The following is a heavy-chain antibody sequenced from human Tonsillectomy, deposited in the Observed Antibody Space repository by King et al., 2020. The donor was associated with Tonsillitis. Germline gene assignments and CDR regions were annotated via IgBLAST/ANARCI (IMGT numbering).Heavy chain of an antibody. CDR3: AIELSYSGSFDFFDC. CDR1: GFTFSRYG. D-gene: IGHD1-26*01. CDR2: IRYDGTYI. Sequence: VQLVESGRGVVQPGGSLTLPCAASGFTFSRYGMHWVRQATGKGLEWVAFIRYDGTYIYYADYVKGRFTISRDNYKNTLYLQMNSLRAEDTAVYYCAIELSYSGSFDFFDCWGQGTLVTVSS. J-gene: IGHJ4*02. V-gene: IGHV3-30*02.